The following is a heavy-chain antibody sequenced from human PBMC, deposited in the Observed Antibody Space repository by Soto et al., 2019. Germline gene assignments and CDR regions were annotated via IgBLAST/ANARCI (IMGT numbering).Heavy chain of an antibody. CDR3: ARGRTTVTTPYYYYMDV. CDR2: INHSGST. CDR1: GGSFSGYY. Sequence: QGQLQQWGAGLLKPSETLSLTCAVYGGSFSGYYWSWIRQPPGKGLEWIGEINHSGSTNYNPSLKSRVTISVDTSKNQFSLKLSSVTAADTAVYYCARGRTTVTTPYYYYMDVWGKGTTVTVSS. V-gene: IGHV4-34*01. D-gene: IGHD4-17*01. J-gene: IGHJ6*03.